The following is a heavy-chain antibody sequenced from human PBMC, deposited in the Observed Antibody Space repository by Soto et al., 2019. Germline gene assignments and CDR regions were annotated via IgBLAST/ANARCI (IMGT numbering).Heavy chain of an antibody. J-gene: IGHJ3*02. D-gene: IGHD1-26*01. V-gene: IGHV3-72*01. CDR3: TRGYSGIDIYAFDT. CDR1: GFALSNAW. CDR2: SGNKANSDTT. Sequence: PGGSLRLSCSAPGFALSNAWLSWVLQAPGKGLEWVGRSGNKANSDTTEYGSSVKGRFTISRDDSKNSMYLQMNSLKTEETAVYYCTRGYSGIDIYAFDTWGQGTLATGSS.